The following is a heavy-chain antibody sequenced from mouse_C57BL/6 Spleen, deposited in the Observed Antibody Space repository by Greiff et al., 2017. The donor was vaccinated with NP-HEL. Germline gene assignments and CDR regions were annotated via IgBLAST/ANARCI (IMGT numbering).Heavy chain of an antibody. CDR3: VRRGARPTESGAMDY. CDR1: GFSFNTYA. D-gene: IGHD1-3*01. V-gene: IGHV10-1*01. J-gene: IGHJ4*01. Sequence: VQLKQSGGGLVQPKGSLKLSCAASGFSFNTYAMNWVRQAPGKGLEWVARIRSKSNNYATYYADSVKDRFTISRDDSESMLYLQMNNLKTEDTAMYYCVRRGARPTESGAMDYWGQGTSVTVSS. CDR2: IRSKSNNYAT.